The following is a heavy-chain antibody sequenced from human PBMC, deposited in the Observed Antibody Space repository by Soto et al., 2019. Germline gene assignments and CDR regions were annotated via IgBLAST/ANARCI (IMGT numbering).Heavy chain of an antibody. CDR3: ARDFFDSSDYTTNWFDP. V-gene: IGHV4-59*08. CDR1: GGSISSYY. D-gene: IGHD3-22*01. Sequence: SETLSLTCTVSGGSISSYYWSWVRQPPGKGLEWIGYIYYSGSTNYNPSLKSRVTISVDTSKNQFSLKLTSVTAADAALYYCARDFFDSSDYTTNWFDPWGQGTLVTVSS. CDR2: IYYSGST. J-gene: IGHJ5*02.